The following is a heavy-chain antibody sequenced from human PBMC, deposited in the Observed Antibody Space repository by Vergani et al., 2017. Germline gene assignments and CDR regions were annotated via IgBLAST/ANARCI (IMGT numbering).Heavy chain of an antibody. CDR3: AKDLGTSSGGGWFDP. J-gene: IGHJ5*02. Sequence: EVQLLESGGGLVLPGRSLRLSCVASGFTSAGSAMHWVRQAPGKGLEWVSGISWNSNSIGYADSVKGRFTISRDNAKNSLYLQMNSLRAEDTALYYCAKDLGTSSGGGWFDPWGQGTLVTVSS. CDR1: GFTSAGSA. V-gene: IGHV3-9*02. D-gene: IGHD6-6*01. CDR2: ISWNSNSI.